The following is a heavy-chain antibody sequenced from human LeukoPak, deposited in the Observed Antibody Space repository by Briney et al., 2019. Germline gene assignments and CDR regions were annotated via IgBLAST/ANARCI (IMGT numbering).Heavy chain of an antibody. D-gene: IGHD3-22*01. Sequence: ASVKVSCKASGYTFTSDGTSWVRQAPGQGLEWMGWIRVYNGNTNYAQKFQDRVTVTRDTSTSTAYMELRRLRSDDTAVYYCALWRGGYADALDIWGQGTMVTVSS. V-gene: IGHV1-18*01. CDR2: IRVYNGNT. J-gene: IGHJ3*02. CDR3: ALWRGGYADALDI. CDR1: GYTFTSDG.